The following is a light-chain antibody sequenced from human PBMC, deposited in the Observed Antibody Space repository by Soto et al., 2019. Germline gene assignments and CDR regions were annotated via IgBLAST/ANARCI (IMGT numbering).Light chain of an antibody. CDR3: QQYNSNPFT. V-gene: IGKV1-5*03. CDR1: QSISSW. Sequence: DIQMTQSPSTLSASVGDRVTITCRASQSISSWLAWYQRKPGKAPKLLIYKASSLESGVPSRFSGSGSGTEFTLTLNSLQPDDFATYYCQQYNSNPFTFGGGTKVEIK. CDR2: KAS. J-gene: IGKJ4*01.